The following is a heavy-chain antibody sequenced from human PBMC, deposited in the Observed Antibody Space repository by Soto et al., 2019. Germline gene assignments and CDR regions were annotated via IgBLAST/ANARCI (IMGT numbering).Heavy chain of an antibody. Sequence: QVHLQESGPGLVKTSQTLSLTCTVSGGFVNSVNNYWSWIRQPPGKGLEWLGYIFFTGSTYYNPSLRSRITISIATAKNPFSLSLTSVTAADTAVYYCARAPFSTVGVADPPVDWFDPWGQGTLVTVSS. J-gene: IGHJ5*02. CDR2: IFFTGST. D-gene: IGHD3-3*01. CDR1: GGFVNSVNNY. CDR3: ARAPFSTVGVADPPVDWFDP. V-gene: IGHV4-30-4*01.